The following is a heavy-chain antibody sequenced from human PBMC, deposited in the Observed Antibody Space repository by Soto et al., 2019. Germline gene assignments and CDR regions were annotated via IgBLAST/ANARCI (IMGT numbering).Heavy chain of an antibody. Sequence: ASVKGSCKGSGYTFTSHGISWVRQAPGQRLEWMGWVSGYNGHAKYAQKVQGRVTMTTDTSTTTAHMELRSLSSDDTAVYYCARDRDSSAWPPSVAFDIWGQGTMVTVSS. CDR2: VSGYNGHA. CDR3: ARDRDSSAWPPSVAFDI. J-gene: IGHJ3*02. V-gene: IGHV1-18*01. CDR1: GYTFTSHG. D-gene: IGHD6-19*01.